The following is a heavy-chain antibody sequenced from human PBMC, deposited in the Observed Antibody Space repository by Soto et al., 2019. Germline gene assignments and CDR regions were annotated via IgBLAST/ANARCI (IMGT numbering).Heavy chain of an antibody. V-gene: IGHV3-21*06. J-gene: IGHJ4*02. CDR2: IGRSSTSL. Sequence: EALLQESGGGLIEPGGSLRLTCLASGFTHGDYSMSWVRQAPGKGLEWVSSIGRSSTSLFYGDSVKGRFTISRDNAKNSLFLQMNSLRVEDTAVYYCAAFIDGDSGDYCGQGILVSVSS. D-gene: IGHD3-10*01. CDR1: GFTHGDYS. CDR3: AAFIDGDSGDY.